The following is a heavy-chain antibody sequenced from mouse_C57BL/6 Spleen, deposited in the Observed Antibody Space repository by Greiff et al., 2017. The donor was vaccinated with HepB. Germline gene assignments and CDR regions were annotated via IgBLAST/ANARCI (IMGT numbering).Heavy chain of an antibody. V-gene: IGHV1-26*01. Sequence: EVQLQQSGPELVKPGASVKISCKASGYTFTDYYMNWVKQSHGKSLEWIGDINPNNGGTSYNQKFKGKATLTVDKSSSTAYMELRSLTSEDSAVYYCARGNFWYWYFDVWGTGTTVTVSS. CDR1: GYTFTDYY. J-gene: IGHJ1*03. CDR3: ARGNFWYWYFDV. CDR2: INPNNGGT.